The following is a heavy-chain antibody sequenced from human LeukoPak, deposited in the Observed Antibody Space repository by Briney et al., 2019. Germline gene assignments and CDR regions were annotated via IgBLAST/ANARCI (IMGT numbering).Heavy chain of an antibody. CDR1: GASISSYY. D-gene: IGHD3-3*01. V-gene: IGHV4-59*12. CDR3: ARGQSGYRFDGYYYYYYMDV. J-gene: IGHJ6*03. Sequence: SETLSLTCTVSGASISSYYWSWIRQPPGKVLVWIGYIYYSGSTNYNPSLKSRVTISVDTSQNQFSLKLSSVTAADTAVYYCARGQSGYRFDGYYYYYYMDVWGKGTTVTVSS. CDR2: IYYSGST.